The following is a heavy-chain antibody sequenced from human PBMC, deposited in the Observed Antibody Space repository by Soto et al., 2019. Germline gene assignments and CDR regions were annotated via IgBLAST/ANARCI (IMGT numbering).Heavy chain of an antibody. J-gene: IGHJ4*02. D-gene: IGHD5-18*01. CDR3: AMDTHPPGRSEH. Sequence: EVQLVESGGGLIQRGGSLRLSCAASGFTVSTSFMSWVRQAPGKGLEWVSTFCNDGTTNYADPVKGRFTISRDNCQSTLYLQMNNLEVEDTAIYYCAMDTHPPGRSEHWGQGTLVTVSS. CDR1: GFTVSTSF. CDR2: FCNDGTT. V-gene: IGHV3-53*01.